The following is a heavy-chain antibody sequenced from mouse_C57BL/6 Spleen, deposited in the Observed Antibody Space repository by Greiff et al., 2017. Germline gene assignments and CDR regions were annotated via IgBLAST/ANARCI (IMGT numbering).Heavy chain of an antibody. V-gene: IGHV5-4*01. CDR1: GSTFSSYA. CDR3: SRSRYSRNCVHSFDY. J-gene: IGHJ2*01. Sequence: EVQVVESGGGLVKPGGSLKLSCAASGSTFSSYAMSWVRQTPDKRLEWVATISDGGSYTYYPDNVKGRFTISRDNAKDNLYLQMNHMNAEDKAIYYYSRSRYSRNCVHSFDYGGQGTTLTVSS. D-gene: IGHD1-1*01. CDR2: ISDGGSYT.